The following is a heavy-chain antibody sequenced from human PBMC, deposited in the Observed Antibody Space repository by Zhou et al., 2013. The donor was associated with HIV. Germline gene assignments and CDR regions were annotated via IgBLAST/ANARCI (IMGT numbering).Heavy chain of an antibody. V-gene: IGHV1-69*04. CDR2: IIPILGIA. D-gene: IGHD1-1*01. CDR3: VRDWISVGKPAWFDS. Sequence: QVQLVQSGAEVKKPGSSVKVSCKASGGTFSSYAISWVRQAPGQGLEWMGRIIPILGIANYAQKFQGRVTITADKSTSTAYMELSSLRSEDTAVYYCVRDWISVGKPAWFDSLGQGTRITVAS. J-gene: IGHJ5*01. CDR1: GGTFSSYA.